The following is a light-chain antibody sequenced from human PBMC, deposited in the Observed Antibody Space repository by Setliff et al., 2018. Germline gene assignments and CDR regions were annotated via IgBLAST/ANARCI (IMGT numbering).Light chain of an antibody. J-gene: IGLJ1*01. CDR1: SSDVGGYNS. CDR3: CSYGGTLYV. Sequence: QSALTQPRSVSGSPGQSVTISCTGTSSDVGGYNSVSWYQQHPDKPPKLIIYDVSTRPSGVPDRFSGSKSGNTASLTISGLQAEDEADYYCCSYGGTLYVFGTGTKATVL. CDR2: DVS. V-gene: IGLV2-11*01.